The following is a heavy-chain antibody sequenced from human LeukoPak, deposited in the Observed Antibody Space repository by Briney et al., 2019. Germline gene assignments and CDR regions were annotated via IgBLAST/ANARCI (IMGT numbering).Heavy chain of an antibody. V-gene: IGHV3-48*01. D-gene: IGHD4-17*01. J-gene: IGHJ4*02. CDR3: ARDPGDYGWGWEGTFFDY. CDR1: GFTFSNYA. CDR2: INSRSDTI. Sequence: GGSLRLSCAASGFTFSNYAINWVRQAPGKGLEWVSYINSRSDTIYYTDSVRGRFTISRDNAKNSLYLQMNSLKAEDTAVYYCARDPGDYGWGWEGTFFDYWGQGTLVTVSS.